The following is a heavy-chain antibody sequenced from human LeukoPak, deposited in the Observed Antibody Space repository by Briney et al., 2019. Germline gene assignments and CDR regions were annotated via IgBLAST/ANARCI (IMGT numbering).Heavy chain of an antibody. D-gene: IGHD1-26*01. J-gene: IGHJ5*02. CDR1: GYIFSNYW. CDR2: IYPGDSDT. CDR3: ARHSLVGATRSYFDL. Sequence: PGESLSISCKGSGYIFSNYWIVWVRQMPGKGLEWMGIIYPGDSDTRYSPSFQGQVTISADKSISTAYLQWSSLKASDSAMYYCARHSLVGATRSYFDLWGQGTLVTVSS. V-gene: IGHV5-51*01.